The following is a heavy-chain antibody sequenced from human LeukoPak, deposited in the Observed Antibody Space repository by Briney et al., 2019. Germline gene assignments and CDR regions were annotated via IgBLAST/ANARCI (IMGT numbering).Heavy chain of an antibody. V-gene: IGHV1-69*05. CDR2: INPIFGTA. Sequence: ASVKVSCKASGGNIHSYAIRWVRQAPGQGLECMGWINPIFGTAHYAQKFQGRVTITTDESTSTGYMELSSLRSEDTAVYNCVRDIVVVPAADLYYYHGMDVCREATTASVSS. CDR1: GGNIHSYA. J-gene: IGHJ6*04. CDR3: VRDIVVVPAADLYYYHGMDV. D-gene: IGHD2-2*01.